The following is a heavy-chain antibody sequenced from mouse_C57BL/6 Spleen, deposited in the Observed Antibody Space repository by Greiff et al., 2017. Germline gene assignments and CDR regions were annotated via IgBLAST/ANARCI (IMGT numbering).Heavy chain of an antibody. Sequence: QVTLKESGAELVKPGASVKLSCKASGYTFTEYTIHWVKQRSGQGLEWIGWFYPGSGSIKYNEKFKDKATLTADKSSSTVYMELSRLTSEDSAVYFCARHEDYDAFMDYWGQGTSVTVSS. CDR3: ARHEDYDAFMDY. CDR2: FYPGSGSI. CDR1: GYTFTEYT. J-gene: IGHJ4*01. D-gene: IGHD2-12*01. V-gene: IGHV1-62-2*01.